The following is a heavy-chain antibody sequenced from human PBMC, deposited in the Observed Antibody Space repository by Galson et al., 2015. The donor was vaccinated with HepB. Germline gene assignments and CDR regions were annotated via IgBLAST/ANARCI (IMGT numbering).Heavy chain of an antibody. V-gene: IGHV4-34*01. CDR3: ARGFEYGDYGSAV. J-gene: IGHJ6*02. D-gene: IGHD4-17*01. CDR1: GGSFSGYY. Sequence: LSLTCAVYGGSFSGYYWSWIRQPPGKGLEWIGEINHSGSTNYNPALKSRVTISIDTSKNQFSLKLSSVTAADTAVYYCARGFEYGDYGSAVWGQGTTVTVSS. CDR2: INHSGST.